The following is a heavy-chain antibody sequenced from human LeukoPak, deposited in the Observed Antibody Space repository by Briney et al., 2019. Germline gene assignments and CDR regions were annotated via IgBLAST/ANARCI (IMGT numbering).Heavy chain of an antibody. CDR2: ISAYNGNT. D-gene: IGHD3-22*01. CDR3: ARDGRGYSSWFDP. V-gene: IGHV1-18*01. J-gene: IGHJ5*02. Sequence: ASVKVSCKASGYTFTSYGISWVRQAPGQGLEWMGWISAYNGNTNYAQKLQGRVTMTTDTSTSTAHMELRSLRSDDTAVYYCARDGRGYSSWFDPWGQGTLVTVSS. CDR1: GYTFTSYG.